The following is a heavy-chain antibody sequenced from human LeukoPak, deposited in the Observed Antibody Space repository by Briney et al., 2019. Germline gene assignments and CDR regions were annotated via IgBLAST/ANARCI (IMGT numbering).Heavy chain of an antibody. D-gene: IGHD3-10*01. CDR2: IGTAGDR. CDR3: ARGNYYGSGSYSNYYYYGMDV. J-gene: IGHJ6*04. V-gene: IGHV3-13*05. Sequence: GGSLRLSCAASGFTFSSYDMHWVRQATGKGLEWVSAIGTAGDRYYPGSVKGRFTISRENAKNSLYLQMNSLRAGDTAVYYCARGNYYGSGSYSNYYYYGMDVWGKGTTVTVSS. CDR1: GFTFSSYD.